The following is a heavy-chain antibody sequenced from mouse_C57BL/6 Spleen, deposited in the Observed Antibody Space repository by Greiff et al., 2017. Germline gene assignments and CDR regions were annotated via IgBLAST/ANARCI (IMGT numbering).Heavy chain of an antibody. CDR3: TREAPYNSNYPFED. D-gene: IGHD2-5*01. V-gene: IGHV5-9-1*02. J-gene: IGHJ3*01. Sequence: EVHLVESGEGLVKPGGSLKLSCAASGFTFSSYAMSWVRQTPEKRLEWVAYISSGGDYIYYADTVKGRFTISRDNARNTLYLQMSSLKSEDTAMYYCTREAPYNSNYPFEDWGQGTLVTVSA. CDR2: ISSGGDYI. CDR1: GFTFSSYA.